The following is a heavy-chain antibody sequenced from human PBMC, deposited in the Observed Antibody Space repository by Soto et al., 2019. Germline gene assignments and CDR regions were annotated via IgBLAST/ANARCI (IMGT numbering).Heavy chain of an antibody. CDR3: ARGYIVVVVAASYNWFDP. Sequence: QVQLVESGGGVVQPGRSLRLSCAASGFTFSSYAMHWVRQAPGKGVEWVAVISYDGSNKYYADSVKGRFTISRDNSKNTLYLQMNSLRAEDTAVYYCARGYIVVVVAASYNWFDPWGQGTLVTVSS. CDR2: ISYDGSNK. J-gene: IGHJ5*02. V-gene: IGHV3-30-3*01. CDR1: GFTFSSYA. D-gene: IGHD2-15*01.